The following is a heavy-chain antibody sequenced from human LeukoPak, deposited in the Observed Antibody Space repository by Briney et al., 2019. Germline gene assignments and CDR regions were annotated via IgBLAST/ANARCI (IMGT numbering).Heavy chain of an antibody. CDR3: ARGPAIVYGYFDN. J-gene: IGHJ4*02. D-gene: IGHD5/OR15-5a*01. CDR2: ISSGSDTI. CDR1: GFTFSSHS. V-gene: IGHV3-48*02. Sequence: PGGSLRLSCAASGFTFSSHSMNWVRQAPGKGPDWNSYISSGSDTIYYAESVKGRFTISRDNAKNSLYLQMNSLRDEDTAVYYCARGPAIVYGYFDNWGQGTLVTVSS.